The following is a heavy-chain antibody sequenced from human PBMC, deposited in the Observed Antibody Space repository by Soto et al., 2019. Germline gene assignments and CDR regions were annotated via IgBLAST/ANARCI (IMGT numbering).Heavy chain of an antibody. V-gene: IGHV3-15*07. Sequence: EMQLVQSGGGLVKPGGSLRLSCVASRFNFSAAWLNWIRQAPGKGLEWVGRIKHKSEGVTADYTAPVRGRFTISRDDSQNTLHLQMYSLKTEDTAVYYCATVPYSSGTTWGLGVLVTVSS. CDR1: RFNFSAAW. CDR3: ATVPYSSGTT. D-gene: IGHD6-19*01. J-gene: IGHJ4*02. CDR2: IKHKSEGVTA.